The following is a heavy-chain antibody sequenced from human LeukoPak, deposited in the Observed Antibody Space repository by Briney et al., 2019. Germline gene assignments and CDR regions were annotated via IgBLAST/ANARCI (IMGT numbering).Heavy chain of an antibody. CDR3: TTFYHEYSPY. V-gene: IGHV3-15*01. Sequence: GGSLRLSCAASGFSFMNAWMIWFRQAPGKGLEWVGRIKSNADGGTPDYAAPARGRFTISRDGSKNTLYLQMNSLKTEDTAVYYCTTFYHEYSPYWGRGTLVTVSS. CDR2: IKSNADGGTP. D-gene: IGHD2/OR15-2a*01. CDR1: GFSFMNAW. J-gene: IGHJ4*02.